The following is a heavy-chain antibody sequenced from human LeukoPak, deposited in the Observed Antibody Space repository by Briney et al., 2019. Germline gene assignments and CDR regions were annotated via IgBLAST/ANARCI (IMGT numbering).Heavy chain of an antibody. V-gene: IGHV3-30*02. D-gene: IGHD3-22*01. CDR3: ARMSSGNSEGFDY. J-gene: IGHJ4*02. CDR1: GFTFSSYG. Sequence: GGSLRLSCAASGFTFSSYGMHWVRQAPGKGLEWVAFIRYDGSNKYYADSVKGRFTISRDNSKNTLYLQMNSLRAEDTAVYYCARMSSGNSEGFDYWGQGTLVTVSS. CDR2: IRYDGSNK.